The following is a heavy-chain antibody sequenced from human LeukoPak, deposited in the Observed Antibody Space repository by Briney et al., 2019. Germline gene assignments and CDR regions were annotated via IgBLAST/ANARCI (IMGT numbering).Heavy chain of an antibody. CDR2: IYYSGST. D-gene: IGHD3-10*01. J-gene: IGHJ4*02. Sequence: SETLSLTCTVSGGSISSYYWSWIRQPPGKGLEWIGHIYYSGSTNYNPSLKSRVTISVDTSKNQFSLKLSSVTAADTAVYYCARRPITMVRGVIIPTYFDYWGQGTLVTVSS. V-gene: IGHV4-59*08. CDR3: ARRPITMVRGVIIPTYFDY. CDR1: GGSISSYY.